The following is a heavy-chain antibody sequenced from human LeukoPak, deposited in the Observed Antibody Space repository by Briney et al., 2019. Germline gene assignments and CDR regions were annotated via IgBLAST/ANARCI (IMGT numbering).Heavy chain of an antibody. V-gene: IGHV1-24*01. CDR3: ATDPVGYCSANGCYSVDY. D-gene: IGHD2-15*01. J-gene: IGHJ4*02. CDR1: GYTLTELS. CDR2: FDPEDAGT. Sequence: GASVKVLCKVSGYTLTELSMHWGRQDPGKGLEWMGGFDPEDAGTVYAQKSQGRLTMTQDTSTDTAYMELRMLRSDDTAVYYFATDPVGYCSANGCYSVDYWGQGTLVTVSP.